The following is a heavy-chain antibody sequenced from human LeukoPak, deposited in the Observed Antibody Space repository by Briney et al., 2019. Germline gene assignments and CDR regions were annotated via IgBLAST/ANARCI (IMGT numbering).Heavy chain of an antibody. D-gene: IGHD5-18*01. Sequence: SETLSLTCTVSGGSISSYYWSWIRQPPGKGLEWLGYIYYSGSTNYNPSLKRRVTISVDTSKNQLSLKLSSVTAADTAVYYCASRALEDSYGYAGGAFDIWGQGTMVTVSS. J-gene: IGHJ3*02. CDR1: GGSISSYY. V-gene: IGHV4-59*08. CDR2: IYYSGST. CDR3: ASRALEDSYGYAGGAFDI.